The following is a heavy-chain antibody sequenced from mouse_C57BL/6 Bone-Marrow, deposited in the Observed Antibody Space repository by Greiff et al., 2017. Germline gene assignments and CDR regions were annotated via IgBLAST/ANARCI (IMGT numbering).Heavy chain of an antibody. V-gene: IGHV1-42*01. J-gene: IGHJ2*01. CDR2: INPSTGGT. CDR1: GYSFTGYY. CDR3: ARGPYDYDGDFDY. Sequence: EVQLQQSGPELVKPGASVKISCKASGYSFTGYYMNWVKQSPEKSLEWIGEINPSTGGTTYNQKFKAKATLTVDKSSSTAYMQLKSLTSEDSAVYYCARGPYDYDGDFDYWGRGTTLTVSA. D-gene: IGHD2-4*01.